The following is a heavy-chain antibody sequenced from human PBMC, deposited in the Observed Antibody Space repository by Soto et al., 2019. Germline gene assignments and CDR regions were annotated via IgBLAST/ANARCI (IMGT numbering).Heavy chain of an antibody. CDR3: ATDIGSCIVDAFDI. D-gene: IGHD1-26*01. CDR2: INPISGTT. J-gene: IGHJ3*02. CDR1: GGTFSNYA. V-gene: IGHV1-69*06. Sequence: GASVKVSCKASGGTFSNYAIIWVRQAPGQGLEWMGGINPISGTTDYAQKFQGRVTITADKSTNASYMELSSLMSQDTAVYYCATDIGSCIVDAFDIWGQGALVTLSS.